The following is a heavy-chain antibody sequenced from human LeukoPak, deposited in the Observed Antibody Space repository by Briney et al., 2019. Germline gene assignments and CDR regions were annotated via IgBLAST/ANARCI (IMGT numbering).Heavy chain of an antibody. V-gene: IGHV3-21*01. J-gene: IGHJ6*02. Sequence: GGSLRLSCAASGFTFSSYSMNWVRQAPGKGLEWVSSISTNSRYIYYADSVKGRFTISRDSAENSLYLQMNSLRAEDTAVYYCARVSAAGNVYYYYAMDVWGQGTTVTVSS. CDR3: ARVSAAGNVYYYYAMDV. CDR2: ISTNSRYI. D-gene: IGHD6-13*01. CDR1: GFTFSSYS.